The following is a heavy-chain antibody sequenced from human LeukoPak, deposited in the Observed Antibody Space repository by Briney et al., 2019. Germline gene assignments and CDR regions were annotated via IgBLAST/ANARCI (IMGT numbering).Heavy chain of an antibody. V-gene: IGHV1-69*04. CDR2: IIPILGIA. CDR3: AASKGAAMVTDY. J-gene: IGHJ4*02. CDR1: GGTFSSYA. Sequence: SVKVSCKASGGTFSSYAISWVRQAPGQWLEWMGRIIPILGIANYAQKFQGRVTVTADKSTSTAYMELSSLRSEDTAVYYCAASKGAAMVTDYWGQGTLVTVSS. D-gene: IGHD5-18*01.